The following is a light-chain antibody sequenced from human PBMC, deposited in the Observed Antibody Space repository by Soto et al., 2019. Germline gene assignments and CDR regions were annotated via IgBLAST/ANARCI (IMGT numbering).Light chain of an antibody. CDR1: RSDIGDSNF. J-gene: IGLJ1*01. CDR2: EVN. CDR3: ASFRSGTMLV. Sequence: QSALTQPASVSGSPGQSVTISCTGPRSDIGDSNFISWYQHSPGKAPRLLIYEVNNRPSGVSKRFSGSKAGNTASLTVSGLLDDDEADYFCASFRSGTMLVFGSGTKATVL. V-gene: IGLV2-14*01.